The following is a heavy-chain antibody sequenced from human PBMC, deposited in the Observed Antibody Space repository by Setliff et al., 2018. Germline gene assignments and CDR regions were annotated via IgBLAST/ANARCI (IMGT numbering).Heavy chain of an antibody. D-gene: IGHD3-10*01. V-gene: IGHV4-39*01. J-gene: IGHJ6*03. CDR2: IYYSGST. CDR3: ARAYYYASGNSHNYYMDV. CDR1: GGSISSSSYY. Sequence: SETLSLTCTVSGGSISSSSYYWGWIRQPPGKGLEWIGSIYYSGSTYYNPSLKSRVTISVDMTENQFSLILRSVVAADTAVYYCARAYYYASGNSHNYYMDVWGKGTAVTVSS.